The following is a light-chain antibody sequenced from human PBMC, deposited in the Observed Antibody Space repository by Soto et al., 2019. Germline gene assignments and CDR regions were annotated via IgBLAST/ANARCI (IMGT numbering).Light chain of an antibody. Sequence: EIVLTQSPATLSLSPGERATLSCRASQSVSSVAWYQQKPGQAPSLLIYDSSNRATGIPARFSGSGSGTDFTLTISILEPEDFAVYYCQHRSDWPRLSFGGGTKVEIK. CDR3: QHRSDWPRLS. CDR1: QSVSS. CDR2: DSS. J-gene: IGKJ4*01. V-gene: IGKV3-11*01.